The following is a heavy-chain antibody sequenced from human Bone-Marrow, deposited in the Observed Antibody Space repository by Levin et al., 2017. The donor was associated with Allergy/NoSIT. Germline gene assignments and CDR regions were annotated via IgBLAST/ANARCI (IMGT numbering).Heavy chain of an antibody. V-gene: IGHV4-59*08. CDR3: ARTPSRSGYIGDFDY. J-gene: IGHJ4*02. Sequence: SQTLSLPCTVSGGSISSYYWSWIRQPPGKGLEWIGYIYYSGSTNYNPSLKSRVTISVDTSKNQFSLKLSSVTAADTAVYYCARTPSRSGYIGDFDYWGQGTLVTVSS. CDR1: GGSISSYY. CDR2: IYYSGST. D-gene: IGHD5-12*01.